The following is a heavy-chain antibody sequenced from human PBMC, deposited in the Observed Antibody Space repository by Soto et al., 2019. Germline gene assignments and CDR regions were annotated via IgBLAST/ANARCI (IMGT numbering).Heavy chain of an antibody. V-gene: IGHV4-39*01. CDR2: IYYSGST. D-gene: IGHD6-19*01. J-gene: IGHJ3*02. Sequence: SETLSLTCTVSGGSISSSSYYWGWIRQPPGKGLEWIGSIYYSGSTYYNPSLKSRVTISVDTSKNQFSLKLSSVTAANTAVYYCARPITGVAATADDAFDIWGQGTMVTVSS. CDR3: ARPITGVAATADDAFDI. CDR1: GGSISSSSYY.